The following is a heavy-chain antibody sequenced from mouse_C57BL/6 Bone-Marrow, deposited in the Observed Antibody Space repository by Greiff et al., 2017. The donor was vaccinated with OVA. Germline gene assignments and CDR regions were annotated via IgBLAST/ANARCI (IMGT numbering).Heavy chain of an antibody. CDR1: GYTFTDYY. CDR2: INPNNGGT. J-gene: IGHJ3*01. D-gene: IGHD2-4*01. Sequence: EVQLQQSGPELVKPGASVKISCKASGYTFTDYYMNWVKQSHGKSLEWIGDINPNNGGTSYNQKFKGKATLTVDKSSSTAYMELRSLTSEDSAVYYCARSWEIYYYYDGFAYWGQGTLVTVSA. CDR3: ARSWEIYYYYDGFAY. V-gene: IGHV1-26*01.